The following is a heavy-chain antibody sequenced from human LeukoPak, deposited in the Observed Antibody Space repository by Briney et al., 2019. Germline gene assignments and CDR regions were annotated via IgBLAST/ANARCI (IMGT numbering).Heavy chain of an antibody. CDR3: AKTDSSGSLTYFDF. Sequence: GGSLRLSCAASGFTFSSYAITWARQAPGKGLEWVSGITNSGGSKYYGDSVKGRFTISRDNSKNTVYLQMNSLRAEDTAVYYCAKTDSSGSLTYFDFWGQGTLVTVSS. CDR2: ITNSGGSK. CDR1: GFTFSSYA. V-gene: IGHV3-23*01. D-gene: IGHD3-22*01. J-gene: IGHJ4*02.